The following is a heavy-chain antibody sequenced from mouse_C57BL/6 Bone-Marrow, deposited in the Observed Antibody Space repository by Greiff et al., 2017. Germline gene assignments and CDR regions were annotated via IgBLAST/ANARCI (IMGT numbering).Heavy chain of an antibody. Sequence: QVQLKESGPGLVAPSQSLSITCTVSGFSLTSSGVDWVRQSPGKGLEWLGVIWGVGGTNYNSALYSRLSNNKYNSKSQVFLKMNSLQTDDTAMYYCARIYYKFAYWGQGTLVTVSA. J-gene: IGHJ3*01. D-gene: IGHD2-1*01. V-gene: IGHV2-6*01. CDR2: IWGVGGT. CDR3: ARIYYKFAY. CDR1: GFSLTSSG.